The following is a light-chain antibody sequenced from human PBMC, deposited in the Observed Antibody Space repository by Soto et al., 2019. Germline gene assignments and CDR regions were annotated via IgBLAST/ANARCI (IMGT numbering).Light chain of an antibody. Sequence: DIQMTQSPSTLSASVGDRVTITCRASQSISSWLAWYQQKPGKAPKLLIYDASSLESGVPSRVSGSGSGTEFTLTISSLQPDDFATYYCQQYESLPLTFGQGTRLEIK. CDR1: QSISSW. V-gene: IGKV1-5*01. J-gene: IGKJ5*01. CDR2: DAS. CDR3: QQYESLPLT.